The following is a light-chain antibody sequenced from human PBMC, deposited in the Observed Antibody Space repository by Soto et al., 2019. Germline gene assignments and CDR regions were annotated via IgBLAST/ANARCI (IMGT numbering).Light chain of an antibody. Sequence: EIVLTQSPGTLSLSTGERATLSCMASQSVSSSYLAWYQQKPGQAPRLLTYDASSRAPGIPDRFSGSGSGTDFTLTISRLEPEDFAVYYCQQYGSSPITFGPGTKVDIK. CDR2: DAS. J-gene: IGKJ3*01. CDR1: QSVSSSY. V-gene: IGKV3-20*01. CDR3: QQYGSSPIT.